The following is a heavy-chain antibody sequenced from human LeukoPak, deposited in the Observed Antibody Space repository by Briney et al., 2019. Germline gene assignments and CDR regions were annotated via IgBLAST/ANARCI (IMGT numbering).Heavy chain of an antibody. CDR3: ASRDYGDYMPFDY. CDR2: IYYSGST. J-gene: IGHJ4*02. D-gene: IGHD4-17*01. V-gene: IGHV4-59*01. CDR1: GGSISSYY. Sequence: SETLSLTCTVSGGSISSYYWSWIRQPPGKGLEWIGYIYYSGSTNYNPSLKSRVTISVDTSKNQFSLKLSSVTAADTAVYYCASRDYGDYMPFDYWGQGTLVTVSS.